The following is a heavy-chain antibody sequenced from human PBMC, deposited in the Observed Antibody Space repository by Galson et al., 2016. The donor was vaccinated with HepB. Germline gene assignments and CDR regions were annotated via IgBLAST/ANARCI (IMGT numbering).Heavy chain of an antibody. V-gene: IGHV3-21*05. CDR2: ISISSSYI. CDR1: GFTFSSYS. D-gene: IGHD3-10*01. CDR3: LGFGY. Sequence: SMRLSCAASGFTFSSYSMDWVRQAPGKGLAWDSCISISSSYIYYADSVKGRFTISRDNAKNSVYLQMNSLRAEDTAVYYCLGFGYWGQGTLVTVSS. J-gene: IGHJ4*02.